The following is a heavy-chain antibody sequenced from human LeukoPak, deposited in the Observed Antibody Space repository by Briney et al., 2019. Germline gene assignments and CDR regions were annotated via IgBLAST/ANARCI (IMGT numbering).Heavy chain of an antibody. CDR2: IIPIFGTA. V-gene: IGHV1-69*05. D-gene: IGHD7-27*01. J-gene: IGHJ6*03. Sequence: ASVKVSCKASGGTFSSYAISWVRQAPGQGLEWMGGIIPIFGTANYAQKFQGRVTIPTDESTSTAYMELSSLRSEDTAVYYCATPSGPQYYYYYYMDVWGKGTTVTVSS. CDR3: ATPSGPQYYYYYYMDV. CDR1: GGTFSSYA.